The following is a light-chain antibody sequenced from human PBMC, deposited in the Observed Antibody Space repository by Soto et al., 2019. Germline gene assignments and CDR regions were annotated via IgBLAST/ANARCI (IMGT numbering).Light chain of an antibody. Sequence: QSALTQPRSVSGSPGQSVTISCTVTSSDVGGYNYVSWYQQHPGKSPKLMIYDVIKRPSGVPDRFSGSKSGNTASLTISGLQADDEANYYCCSYAGSYTYVFGTGTKLTVL. CDR2: DVI. CDR1: SSDVGGYNY. J-gene: IGLJ1*01. CDR3: CSYAGSYTYV. V-gene: IGLV2-11*01.